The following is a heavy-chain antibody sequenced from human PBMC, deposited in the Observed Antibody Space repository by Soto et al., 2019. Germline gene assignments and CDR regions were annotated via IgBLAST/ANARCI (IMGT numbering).Heavy chain of an antibody. D-gene: IGHD6-6*01. J-gene: IGHJ3*01. CDR3: AIESRRIAARQAL. CDR1: GFTFSSYS. CDR2: ISSSSSYI. Sequence: KTGGSLRLSCAASGFTFSSYSMNWVRQAPGKGLEWVSSISSSSSYIYYADSVKGRFTISRDNAKNSLYLQMNSLRAEDTAVYYCAIESRRIAARQALWGQGTMVTVSS. V-gene: IGHV3-21*01.